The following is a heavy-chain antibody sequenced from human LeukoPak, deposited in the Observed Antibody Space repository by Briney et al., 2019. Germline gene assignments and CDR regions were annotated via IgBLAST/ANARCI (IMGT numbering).Heavy chain of an antibody. CDR1: GFTFSSYA. Sequence: GGSLRLSCAASGFTFSSYALSWVRQAPGKGLEWVSAISGSGGSTYYADSVKGRFTISRDNSKNTLYLQMNSLRAEDTAVYYCAKDNDFWSGFGDAFDIWGQGTMVTVSS. V-gene: IGHV3-23*01. CDR2: ISGSGGST. CDR3: AKDNDFWSGFGDAFDI. J-gene: IGHJ3*02. D-gene: IGHD3-3*01.